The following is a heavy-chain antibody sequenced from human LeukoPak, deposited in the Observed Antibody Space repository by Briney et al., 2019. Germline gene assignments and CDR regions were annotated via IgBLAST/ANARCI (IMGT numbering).Heavy chain of an antibody. Sequence: GASVEVSCKASGYTFTGYYMHWVRQAPGQGLEWMGWINPNSGGTNYAQKFQGWVTMTRDTSISTAYMELSRLRSDDTAVYYCARDGGYCSSTSCPSLLDPWGQGTLVTVSS. CDR2: INPNSGGT. V-gene: IGHV1-2*04. D-gene: IGHD2-2*03. CDR1: GYTFTGYY. J-gene: IGHJ5*02. CDR3: ARDGGYCSSTSCPSLLDP.